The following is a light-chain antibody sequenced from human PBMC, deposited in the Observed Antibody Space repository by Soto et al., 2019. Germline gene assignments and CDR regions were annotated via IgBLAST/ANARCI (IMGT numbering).Light chain of an antibody. CDR1: SSDVGAYNY. CDR3: SSYTTTSTVL. CDR2: DVT. V-gene: IGLV2-14*01. J-gene: IGLJ2*01. Sequence: QSPLTQPASVSGSPGQSITISCTGTSSDVGAYNYVSWYQQHPGKAPKLMIYDVTDRPSGVSNRFSGSKSGSTASLTISGLQAEDEADYYCSSYTTTSTVLFGGGTKVTVL.